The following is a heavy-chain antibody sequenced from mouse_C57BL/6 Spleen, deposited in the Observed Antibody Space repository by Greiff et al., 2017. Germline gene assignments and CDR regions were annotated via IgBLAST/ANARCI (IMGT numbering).Heavy chain of an antibody. CDR1: GYTFTSYN. V-gene: IGHV1-12*01. D-gene: IGHD1-1*01. CDR2: IYPGNGDT. CDR3: ARGEYYGSSSYYFDY. J-gene: IGHJ2*01. Sequence: QVQLKESGAELVRPGASVKMSCKASGYTFTSYNMHWVKQTPRQGLEWIGAIYPGNGDTSYNQKFKGKATLTVDKTSTTAYMQISSLTSDGSAIYCCARGEYYGSSSYYFDYWGQGTTLTVSS.